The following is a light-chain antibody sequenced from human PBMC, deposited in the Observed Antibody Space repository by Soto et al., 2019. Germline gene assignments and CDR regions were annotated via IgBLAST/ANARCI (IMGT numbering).Light chain of an antibody. CDR3: QQCYSSPYT. J-gene: IGKJ2*01. Sequence: DIVMTQSPDSLAVSLGERATINCKSSQSVLYNSNNKNYLAWYQQKPGQPPKLLISWASTRESGVPDRFSGSGSGADFTLTISSLPAEDVAVYYCQQCYSSPYTFGQGTKLEIK. V-gene: IGKV4-1*01. CDR1: QSVLYNSNNKNY. CDR2: WAS.